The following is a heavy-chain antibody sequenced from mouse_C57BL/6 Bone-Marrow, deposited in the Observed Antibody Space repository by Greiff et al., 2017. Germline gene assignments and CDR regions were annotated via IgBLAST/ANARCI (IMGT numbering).Heavy chain of an antibody. J-gene: IGHJ3*01. D-gene: IGHD1-3*01. V-gene: IGHV1-82*01. CDR3: AGYSSQGFAY. CDR2: IYPGDGDT. CDR1: GYAFSSSW. Sequence: QVQLQQSGPELVKPGASVKISCKASGYAFSSSWMNWVKQRPGKGLEWIGRIYPGDGDTNYNGKFKGKATLTADKSSSTAYMQLSSLTTEDSAVYFCAGYSSQGFAYWGQGTLVTVSA.